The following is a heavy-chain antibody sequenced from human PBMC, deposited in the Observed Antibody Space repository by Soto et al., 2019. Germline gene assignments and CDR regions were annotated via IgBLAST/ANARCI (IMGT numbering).Heavy chain of an antibody. CDR2: IYYSGST. Sequence: QLQLQESGPGLVKPSETLSLTCTVSGGSISSSSYYWGWIRQPPGKGLEWIGSIYYSGSTYYNPSLKSRVTISVDTSKNQCSLKLSSVTAADTAVYYCARELDIVVVVAASDDAFDIWGQGTMVTVSS. J-gene: IGHJ3*02. CDR1: GGSISSSSYY. CDR3: ARELDIVVVVAASDDAFDI. D-gene: IGHD2-15*01. V-gene: IGHV4-39*01.